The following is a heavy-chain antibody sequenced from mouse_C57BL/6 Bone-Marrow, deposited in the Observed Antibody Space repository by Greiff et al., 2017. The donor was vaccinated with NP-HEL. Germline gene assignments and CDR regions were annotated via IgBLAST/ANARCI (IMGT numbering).Heavy chain of an antibody. D-gene: IGHD1-1*01. CDR1: GFSLTSYG. Sequence: VQVVESGPGLVQPSQSLSITCTVSGFSLTSYGVHWVRQSPGKGLEWLGVIWSGGSTDYNAAFISSLSISKDNSKSQVFFKMNSLRADDTAIYYCARKCSSYWYFDVWGTGTTVTVSS. J-gene: IGHJ1*03. CDR3: ARKCSSYWYFDV. CDR2: IWSGGST. V-gene: IGHV2-2*01.